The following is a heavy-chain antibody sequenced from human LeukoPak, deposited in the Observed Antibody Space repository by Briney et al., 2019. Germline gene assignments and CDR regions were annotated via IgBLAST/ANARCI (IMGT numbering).Heavy chain of an antibody. V-gene: IGHV3-23*01. D-gene: IGHD2-15*01. CDR1: GFTFSSYS. Sequence: GGSLRLSCAASGFTFSSYSMSWVRQAPGKGLEWVSAISASGGSTYYADSVKGRFTISRDNSKNTLYLQMNSLRAEDTAVYYCAKARPLDIVVVVTAYDSWGQGTLVTVSS. CDR3: AKARPLDIVVVVTAYDS. J-gene: IGHJ5*01. CDR2: ISASGGST.